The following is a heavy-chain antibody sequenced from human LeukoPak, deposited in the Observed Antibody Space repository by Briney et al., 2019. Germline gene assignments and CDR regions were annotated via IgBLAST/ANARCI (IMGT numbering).Heavy chain of an antibody. CDR3: ASVLLYYYDSSGRDY. J-gene: IGHJ4*02. D-gene: IGHD3-22*01. Sequence: PGGSLRLSCAASGFTFSSYWMSWVRQAPGKGLEWVANIKQDGSEKYYVDSVKGRFTISRDNAKNSLYLQMNSLRAEDTAVYYCASVLLYYYDSSGRDYWGQGTLVTVSS. CDR2: IKQDGSEK. V-gene: IGHV3-7*01. CDR1: GFTFSSYW.